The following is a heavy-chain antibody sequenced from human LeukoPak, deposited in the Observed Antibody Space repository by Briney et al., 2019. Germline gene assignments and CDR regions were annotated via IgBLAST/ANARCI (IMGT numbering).Heavy chain of an antibody. CDR1: GDSFSSHY. D-gene: IGHD4-17*01. V-gene: IGHV4-59*11. CDR2: ISYIEST. J-gene: IGHJ3*02. CDR3: ARDLVTVTKGFDI. Sequence: SETLSLTCTVSGDSFSSHYWTWIRQPPGKGLEWIGYISYIESTNYNPSLKSRVTISIDTSKNQFSLKLSSVTAADTAVYYCARDLVTVTKGFDIWGRGTMVSVSS.